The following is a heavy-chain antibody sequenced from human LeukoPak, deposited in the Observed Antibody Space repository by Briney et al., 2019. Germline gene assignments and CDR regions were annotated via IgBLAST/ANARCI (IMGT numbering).Heavy chain of an antibody. CDR3: ARGGGPGNYPFDF. J-gene: IGHJ4*02. D-gene: IGHD1-7*01. CDR2: VNPRGGST. Sequence: ASVKVSCKASGYTFTTYYMHWVRQAPGQGLEWVGIVNPRGGSTTYAQKFQGRVTMTRDTSTSTVYMELSSLKSDDTAVYYCARGGGPGNYPFDFWGQGTLVTVSS. CDR1: GYTFTTYY. V-gene: IGHV1-46*01.